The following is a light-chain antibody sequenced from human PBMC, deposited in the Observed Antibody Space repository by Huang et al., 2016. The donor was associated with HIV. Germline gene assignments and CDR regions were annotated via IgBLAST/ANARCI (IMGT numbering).Light chain of an antibody. V-gene: IGKV4-1*01. CDR1: QSLLYSSNNKNY. Sequence: DIVMTQSPDSLAVSLGERATIKCKSSQSLLYSSNNKNYLAWYQQKPGQPPNLLIYWASTRESGVPDRFSGSGSETDFTLTTSSLQSEDVAVYYCHQYYATGTFGQGTKVEI. CDR2: WAS. J-gene: IGKJ1*01. CDR3: HQYYATGT.